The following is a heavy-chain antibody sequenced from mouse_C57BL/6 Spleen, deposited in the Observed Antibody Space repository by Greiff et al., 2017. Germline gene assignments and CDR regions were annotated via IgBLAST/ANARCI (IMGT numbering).Heavy chain of an antibody. J-gene: IGHJ1*03. CDR1: GYTFTSYW. CDR3: ARDYYGNYEGYFDV. D-gene: IGHD2-1*01. CDR2: INPSSGYT. Sequence: VQLQQSGAELAKPGASVKLSCKASGYTFTSYWMHWVKQRPGQGLEWIGYINPSSGYTKYNQKFKGKATLTADKSSSTAYMQLSSLTYEDSAVYYCARDYYGNYEGYFDVWGTGTTVTVSS. V-gene: IGHV1-7*01.